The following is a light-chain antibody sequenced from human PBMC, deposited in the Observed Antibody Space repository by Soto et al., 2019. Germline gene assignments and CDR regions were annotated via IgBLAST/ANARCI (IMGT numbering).Light chain of an antibody. CDR3: SSYTGNSTLVV. CDR2: EVS. Sequence: QSVLTQPASVSGSPGQSITISCTGTSSDVGGYNYVSWYQQHPSKAPKLMIYEVSNRPSGVSNRFSGSKSGNTASLTISGLQAEDEADYYCSSYTGNSTLVVFGGGTKVTVL. J-gene: IGLJ2*01. V-gene: IGLV2-14*01. CDR1: SSDVGGYNY.